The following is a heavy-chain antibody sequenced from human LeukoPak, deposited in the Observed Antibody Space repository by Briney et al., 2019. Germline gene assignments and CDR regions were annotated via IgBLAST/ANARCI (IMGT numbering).Heavy chain of an antibody. CDR1: GFTFSSYS. D-gene: IGHD3-3*01. CDR3: ARDRYDFWSGSHYGMDV. J-gene: IGHJ6*02. V-gene: IGHV3-21*01. Sequence: GGSLRLSCAASGFTFSSYSMNWLRQAPGKGLEWVSSISSSSSYIYYADSVKGRFTISRDNAKNSLYLQMNSLRAEDTAVYYCARDRYDFWSGSHYGMDVWGQGTTVTVPS. CDR2: ISSSSSYI.